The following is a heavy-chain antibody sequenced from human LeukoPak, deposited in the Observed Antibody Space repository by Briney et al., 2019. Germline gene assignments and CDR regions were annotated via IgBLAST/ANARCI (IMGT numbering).Heavy chain of an antibody. CDR2: FDPEDGET. J-gene: IGHJ6*03. V-gene: IGHV1-24*01. CDR1: GYTLTELS. CDR3: GLDSGGYPSYYMDV. Sequence: ASVKVSCKVSGYTLTELSMHWVRQAPGKGLEWMGGFDPEDGETIYAQKFQGRVTMTEDTSTDTAYMELSSLRSEDTAVYYCGLDSGGYPSYYMDVWGKGTTVTVSS. D-gene: IGHD2-15*01.